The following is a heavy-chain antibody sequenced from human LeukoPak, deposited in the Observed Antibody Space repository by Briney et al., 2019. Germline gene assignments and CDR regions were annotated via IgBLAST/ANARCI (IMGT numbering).Heavy chain of an antibody. D-gene: IGHD3/OR15-3a*01. CDR3: ARLPGWTDYYFDY. CDR1: GGSISSSTYY. Sequence: KPSETLSLTCTVSGGSISSSTYYWGWIRQPPGKGLEWIGSIYYSGSTYYNPSLKSRVTISVDTSMNQFSLKLSSVTAADTAVYYCARLPGWTDYYFDYWGQGTLVTVSS. V-gene: IGHV4-39*01. CDR2: IYYSGST. J-gene: IGHJ4*02.